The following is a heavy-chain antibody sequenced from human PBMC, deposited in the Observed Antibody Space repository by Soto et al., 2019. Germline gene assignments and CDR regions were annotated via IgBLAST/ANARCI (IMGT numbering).Heavy chain of an antibody. J-gene: IGHJ3*02. D-gene: IGHD1-26*01. CDR3: ARPMAVGAPDGAFDI. CDR1: GNSFTSYW. CDR2: IYPGDSDT. Sequence: GESLKISCKSSGNSFTSYWIGWVRQMPGKGLEWMGIIYPGDSDTRYSPSFQGQVTISADKSISTAYLQWSSLKASDTAMYYCARPMAVGAPDGAFDIWGQGTMVTVSS. V-gene: IGHV5-51*01.